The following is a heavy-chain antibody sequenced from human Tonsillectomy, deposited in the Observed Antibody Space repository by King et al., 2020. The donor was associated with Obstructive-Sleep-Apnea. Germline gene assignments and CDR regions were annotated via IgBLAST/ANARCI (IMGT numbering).Heavy chain of an antibody. Sequence: QLQESGPGLVKPSQTLSLTCTVSGGSISSVGYYWSWIRQHPGKGLEWIGYLYYSGSTYYNPSLKGRVTISVDTSKNQSSLKLSSGTAADTAVYYCARGAMTLGAFDIWGQGTMVTVSS. D-gene: IGHD2-2*01. CDR3: ARGAMTLGAFDI. CDR2: LYYSGST. J-gene: IGHJ3*02. V-gene: IGHV4-31*03. CDR1: GGSISSVGYY.